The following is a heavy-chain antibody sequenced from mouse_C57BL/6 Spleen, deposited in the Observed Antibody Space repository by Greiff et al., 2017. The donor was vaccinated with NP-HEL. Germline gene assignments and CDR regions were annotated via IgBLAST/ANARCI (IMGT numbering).Heavy chain of an antibody. CDR1: GYTFTSYW. CDR3: ARRPLDYGSSYDYAMDY. D-gene: IGHD1-1*01. Sequence: VQLQQPGAELVRPGSSVKLSCKASGYTFTSYWMHWVKQRPIQGLEWIGNIDPSDSETHYNQKFKDKATLTVDKSSSTAYMQLSSLTSEDSAVYYCARRPLDYGSSYDYAMDYWGQGTSVTVSS. J-gene: IGHJ4*01. V-gene: IGHV1-52*01. CDR2: IDPSDSET.